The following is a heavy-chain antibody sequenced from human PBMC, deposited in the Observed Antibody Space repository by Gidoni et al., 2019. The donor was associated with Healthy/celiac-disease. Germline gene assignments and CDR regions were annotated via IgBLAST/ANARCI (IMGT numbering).Heavy chain of an antibody. Sequence: QVQLVESGGGVVQPGRSLSLSCAASGFTFSRYAMHWLRQPPGKGLEWVAVISDDGSNKYYADSVKGRFTISRDNSKNTLYLQMNSLRAEDTAVYYCARSPGDYGDYVDYWGQGTLVTVSS. CDR2: ISDDGSNK. D-gene: IGHD4-17*01. CDR3: ARSPGDYGDYVDY. J-gene: IGHJ4*02. CDR1: GFTFSRYA. V-gene: IGHV3-30-3*01.